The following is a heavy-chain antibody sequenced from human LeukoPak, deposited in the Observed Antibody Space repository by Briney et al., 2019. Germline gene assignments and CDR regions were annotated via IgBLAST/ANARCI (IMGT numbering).Heavy chain of an antibody. J-gene: IGHJ3*02. V-gene: IGHV1-46*01. CDR2: INPSGGST. CDR1: GYTFTSYY. D-gene: IGHD6-19*01. CDR3: AKKVAGSWTASDI. Sequence: GASVKVSCKASGYTFTSYYMHWVRQAPGQGLEWMGIINPSGGSTSYAQKFQGRVTMTRDTSTSTVYMELSSLRPEDTAVYYCAKKVAGSWTASDIWGQGTTVTVSS.